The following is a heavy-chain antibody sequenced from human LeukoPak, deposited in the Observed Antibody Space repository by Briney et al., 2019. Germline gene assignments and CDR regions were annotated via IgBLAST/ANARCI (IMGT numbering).Heavy chain of an antibody. J-gene: IGHJ4*02. Sequence: SQTLSLTCTVSGGSISSGGYYWNWIRQHPGKGLEWNGYIYYSGSTYYNPSLKSRVTKSVDTSKNQFSLKLSSVTAADTAVYYCARGRYGSGSYFDYWGQGTLVTVSS. CDR3: ARGRYGSGSYFDY. D-gene: IGHD3-10*01. CDR1: GGSISSGGYY. CDR2: IYYSGST. V-gene: IGHV4-31*03.